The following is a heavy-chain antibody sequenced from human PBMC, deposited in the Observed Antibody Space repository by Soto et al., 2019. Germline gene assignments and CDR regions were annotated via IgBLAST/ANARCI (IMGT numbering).Heavy chain of an antibody. J-gene: IGHJ6*02. CDR1: GFTFSSYA. CDR3: ARVDIVLVPAAPDYYYYGMDV. D-gene: IGHD2-2*03. V-gene: IGHV3-23*01. CDR2: ISGSGGST. Sequence: HPGGSLRLSCAASGFTFSSYAMSWVRQAPGKGLEWVSAISGSGGSTYYADSVKGRFTISRDNSKNTLYLQMNSLRAEDTAVYYCARVDIVLVPAAPDYYYYGMDVWGQGTTVTVSS.